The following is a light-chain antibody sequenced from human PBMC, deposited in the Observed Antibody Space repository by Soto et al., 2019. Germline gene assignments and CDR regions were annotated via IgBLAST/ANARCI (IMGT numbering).Light chain of an antibody. V-gene: IGKV1-39*01. Sequence: DIQMTQSPSSLSAPVGDRVTIACRASQSIISYLSWYQHKPGKAPKVLIYSSSILQSGVPSRFSGSGSGTDFTLTITSLQPEDFATYYCQQTYSTLTVGGGTKVDIK. CDR1: QSIISY. CDR2: SSS. CDR3: QQTYSTLT. J-gene: IGKJ4*01.